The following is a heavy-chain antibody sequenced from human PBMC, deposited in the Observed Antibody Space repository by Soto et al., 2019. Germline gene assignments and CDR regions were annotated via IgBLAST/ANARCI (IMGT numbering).Heavy chain of an antibody. J-gene: IGHJ5*02. CDR3: AIITMMT. D-gene: IGHD3-22*01. V-gene: IGHV3-11*06. CDR2: ISGSSDNT. CDR1: GFTFSDYY. Sequence: GGSLRLSCAASGFTFSDYYMSWIRQALGKGLEWLSYISGSSDNTHYADSVKGRFTISRDNAKKSLNLEMNSLRAEDTAGYYFAIITMMTWGQGTLVTVS.